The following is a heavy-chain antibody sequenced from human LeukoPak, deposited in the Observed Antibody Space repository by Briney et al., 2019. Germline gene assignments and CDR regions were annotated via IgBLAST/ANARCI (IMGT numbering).Heavy chain of an antibody. J-gene: IGHJ4*02. V-gene: IGHV1-69*06. CDR1: GGTFSSYA. D-gene: IGHD1-14*01. Sequence: SVKVSCKASGGTFSSYAISWVRQAPGQGPEWIGGIIPISGTAKYAQKLQGRVTISADMSTGTAYMELSSLRSEDTAIYYCAGSYNTYYARDYWGQGALVTVSS. CDR3: AGSYNTYYARDY. CDR2: IIPISGTA.